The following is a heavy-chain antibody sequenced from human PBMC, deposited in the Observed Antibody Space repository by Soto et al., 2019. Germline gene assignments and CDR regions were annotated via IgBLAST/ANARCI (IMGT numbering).Heavy chain of an antibody. D-gene: IGHD1-26*01. CDR3: ARNTGATINWFDP. J-gene: IGHJ5*02. V-gene: IGHV1-8*01. Sequence: ASVNVSCKASGYTFTSYDINWVRQATGQGLEWMGWMSPNSGNTGYAQKFQGRVTMTRNTSISTAYMELSSLRSEDTAVYYCARNTGATINWFDPWGQGTQVTVSS. CDR1: GYTFTSYD. CDR2: MSPNSGNT.